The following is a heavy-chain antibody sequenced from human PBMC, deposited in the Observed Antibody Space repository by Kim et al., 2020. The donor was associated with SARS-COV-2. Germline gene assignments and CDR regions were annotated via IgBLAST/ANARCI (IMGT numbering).Heavy chain of an antibody. D-gene: IGHD3-22*01. CDR2: ISYDGSNK. CDR3: ARDSTLYDSSGYYWGALIC. J-gene: IGHJ4*02. CDR1: GFTFSSYG. Sequence: GGSLRLSCAASGFTFSSYGMHWVRQAPGKGLEWVAVISYDGSNKYYADSVKGRFTISRDNSKNTLYLQMNSLRAEDTAVYYCARDSTLYDSSGYYWGALICWGQGTLVTVSS. V-gene: IGHV3-33*05.